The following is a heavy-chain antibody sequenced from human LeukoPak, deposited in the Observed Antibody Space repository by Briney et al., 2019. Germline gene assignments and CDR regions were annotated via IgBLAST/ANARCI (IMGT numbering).Heavy chain of an antibody. J-gene: IGHJ4*02. V-gene: IGHV3-23*01. Sequence: GGSLRLSCAASGFTFSSYAMSWVRQAPGKGLEWVSAISGSGGSTYYADSVKGRFTISRDNSKNTLYLQMNSLRAEDTAVYYCARVLSDYGSGSYYNFDYWGQGTLVTVSS. CDR3: ARVLSDYGSGSYYNFDY. D-gene: IGHD3-10*01. CDR1: GFTFSSYA. CDR2: ISGSGGST.